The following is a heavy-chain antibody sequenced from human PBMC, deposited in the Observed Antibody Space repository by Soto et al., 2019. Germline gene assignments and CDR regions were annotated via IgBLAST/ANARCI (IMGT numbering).Heavy chain of an antibody. Sequence: GGSLRLSCAASGFTCTNAWINWVRQAPGKGLEWVGRIKSKTDGGTTDYAEPVKGRFAISRDDSNNMVYLQMNSLKIEDTAVYYCTTDSYSTIIIVRFDYWGHGTLVTVSS. V-gene: IGHV3-15*07. CDR3: TTDSYSTIIIVRFDY. CDR2: IKSKTDGGTT. D-gene: IGHD3-22*01. CDR1: GFTCTNAW. J-gene: IGHJ4*01.